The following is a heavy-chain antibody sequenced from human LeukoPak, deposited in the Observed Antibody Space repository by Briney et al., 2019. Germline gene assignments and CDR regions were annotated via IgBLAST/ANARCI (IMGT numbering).Heavy chain of an antibody. J-gene: IGHJ4*02. CDR2: ISYDGSNK. CDR1: GFTFSSYA. CDR3: AKDRDGYCSNGVCYTGLPGF. Sequence: PGGSLRLSCAASGFTFSSYAMHWVRQAPGKGLEWVAVISYDGSNKYYADSVKGRFTISRDNSKDTLYLQMHSLRAEDTAVYYCAKDRDGYCSNGVCYTGLPGFWGQGTLVTVSS. V-gene: IGHV3-30*04. D-gene: IGHD2-8*01.